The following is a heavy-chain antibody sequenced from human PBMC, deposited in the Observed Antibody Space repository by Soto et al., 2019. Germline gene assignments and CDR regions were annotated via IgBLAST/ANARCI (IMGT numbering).Heavy chain of an antibody. J-gene: IGHJ6*02. CDR1: GGSIRSYY. D-gene: IGHD5-18*01. CDR2: FYHSGNS. CDR3: ARISSVDPYGYVNGGLDV. Sequence: QVQLQQLGPGLVKPSETLSLTCSVSGGSIRSYYWSWIRQSPEKGLEWIGYFYHSGNSNYNPSLKSRVTISVDTSKTQLSLSLRSVTAADTAVYFCARISSVDPYGYVNGGLDVWGQGTTVTVSS. V-gene: IGHV4-59*01.